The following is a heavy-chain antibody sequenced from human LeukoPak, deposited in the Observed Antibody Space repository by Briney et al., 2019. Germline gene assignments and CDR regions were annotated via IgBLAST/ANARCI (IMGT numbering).Heavy chain of an antibody. CDR3: AKEAFRYSYGADYYYDYMDV. Sequence: GGSLRLSCAASGFTFNGFWMSGVRQAPGKGLEWVANIKQDGSDIYYLGSVRGRFTISRDNAMNSLYLQMNSLRAGDTAVYYCAKEAFRYSYGADYYYDYMDVWGKGTTVTVSS. CDR2: IKQDGSDI. V-gene: IGHV3-7*01. J-gene: IGHJ6*03. D-gene: IGHD1-1*01. CDR1: GFTFNGFW.